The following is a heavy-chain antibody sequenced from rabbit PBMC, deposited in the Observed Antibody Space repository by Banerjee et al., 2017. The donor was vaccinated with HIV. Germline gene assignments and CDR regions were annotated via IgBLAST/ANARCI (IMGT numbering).Heavy chain of an antibody. CDR2: INTNNGRT. J-gene: IGHJ4*01. D-gene: IGHD4-2*01. CDR1: GFSFSSSYY. CDR3: ARRYVGDAGYGYLNL. V-gene: IGHV1S45*01. Sequence: QEQLVESGGGLVQPEGSLTLTCTASGFSFSSSYYMCWVRQAPGKGLERIACINTNNGRTYYASWAKGRFTISKTSSTTVTLQGTSLTAADTAIYFCARRYVGDAGYGYLNLWGPGTLVTVS.